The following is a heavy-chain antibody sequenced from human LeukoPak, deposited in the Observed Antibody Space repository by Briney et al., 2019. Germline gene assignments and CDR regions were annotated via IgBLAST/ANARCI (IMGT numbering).Heavy chain of an antibody. D-gene: IGHD5-24*01. CDR3: ARREAGAFDI. CDR1: GSTFSSYG. J-gene: IGHJ3*02. Sequence: GGSLRLSCAASGSTFSSYGFHWVRQAAGKGLEWVSAIGVAGDTYYPGSVKGRFTISRENAKNSLYLQMNSLRAGGTAVYYCARREAGAFDIWGQGTMVIVSS. CDR2: IGVAGDT. V-gene: IGHV3-13*01.